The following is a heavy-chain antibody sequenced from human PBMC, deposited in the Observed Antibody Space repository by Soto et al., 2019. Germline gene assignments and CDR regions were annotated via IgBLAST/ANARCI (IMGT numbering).Heavy chain of an antibody. D-gene: IGHD2-15*01. CDR3: AREGLGYCSGGSCNWFDP. V-gene: IGHV1-3*01. Sequence: QVQLVQSGAEVKKPGASVKVSCKASGYTFTSYAMHWVRQAPGQRLEWMGWINAGNGNTKYSQKFQGRVTITRDTSASTAYMDLISLRSEVRAVYYCAREGLGYCSGGSCNWFDPWGQGTLVTVSS. CDR1: GYTFTSYA. J-gene: IGHJ5*02. CDR2: INAGNGNT.